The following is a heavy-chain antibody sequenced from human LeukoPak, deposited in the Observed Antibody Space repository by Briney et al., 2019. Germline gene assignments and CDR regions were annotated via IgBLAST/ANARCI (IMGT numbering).Heavy chain of an antibody. CDR3: AKGRHSSSTNWFDP. CDR2: ISGSGSGT. Sequence: GGSLRLSCAASGFTFNSYAMNWVRQAPGKGLEWVSGISGSGSGTYYADSVKGRFTISRDNSKNTLYLQMNSLRAEDTAVYYCAKGRHSSSTNWFDPWGQGTLVTVSS. CDR1: GFTFNSYA. V-gene: IGHV3-23*01. D-gene: IGHD6-6*01. J-gene: IGHJ5*02.